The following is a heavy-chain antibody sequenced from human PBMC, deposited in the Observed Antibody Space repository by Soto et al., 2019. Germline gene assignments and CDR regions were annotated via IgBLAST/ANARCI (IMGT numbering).Heavy chain of an antibody. J-gene: IGHJ4*02. D-gene: IGHD3-3*01. Sequence: EVQLVESGGGSVQPGGSLRLSCAASGFTFSNYWMHWVRQAPGKGPMWVSRIKSDGSGTYYAASVKGRRTISRDNAKNTLYLRVNSLRAEDTAVYYCVRGDGDYDYGNGYLGRNWGQGALVTVSS. V-gene: IGHV3-74*01. CDR1: GFTFSNYW. CDR3: VRGDGDYDYGNGYLGRN. CDR2: IKSDGSGT.